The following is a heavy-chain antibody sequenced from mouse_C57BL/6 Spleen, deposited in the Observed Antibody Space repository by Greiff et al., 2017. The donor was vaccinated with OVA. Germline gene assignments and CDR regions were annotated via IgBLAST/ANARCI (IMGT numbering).Heavy chain of an antibody. D-gene: IGHD2-4*01. V-gene: IGHV5-4*03. Sequence: EVKLVESGGGLVKPGGSLKLSCAASGFTFSSYAMSWVRQTPEKRLEWVATISDGGSYTYYPDNVKGRFTISRDNAKNNLYLHMSHLKSEDTAMYYCARRDYDYHWYFDVWGTGTTVTVSS. J-gene: IGHJ1*03. CDR2: ISDGGSYT. CDR3: ARRDYDYHWYFDV. CDR1: GFTFSSYA.